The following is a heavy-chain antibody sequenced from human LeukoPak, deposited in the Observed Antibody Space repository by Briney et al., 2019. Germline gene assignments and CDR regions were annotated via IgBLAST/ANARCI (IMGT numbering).Heavy chain of an antibody. Sequence: PGGSLRLSCAVSGVTVSSNHMSWVRQAPGKGLEWVSAIYSGGGTYYADSVKGRFTLSRDISKKTLYLQMNSLRAEDTAVYYCVRDASWGQGTLVTVSS. CDR1: GVTVSSNH. J-gene: IGHJ4*02. CDR2: IYSGGGT. V-gene: IGHV3-66*01. CDR3: VRDAS.